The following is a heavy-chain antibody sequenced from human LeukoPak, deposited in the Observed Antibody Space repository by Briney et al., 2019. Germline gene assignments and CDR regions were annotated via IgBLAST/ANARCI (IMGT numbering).Heavy chain of an antibody. J-gene: IGHJ4*02. V-gene: IGHV4-30-2*01. CDR2: IYDSGST. D-gene: IGHD3-10*01. CDR1: GGSVSSGGYS. CDR3: VRYGGSGTYFFDY. Sequence: SQTLSLTCAVSGGSVSSGGYSWSWIRQPPGKGLEWIGYIYDSGSTYYNPSLKSRVTISLDRSKNQFSLKLTSVTAADTAVYYCVRYGGSGTYFFDYWGQGTLVTVSS.